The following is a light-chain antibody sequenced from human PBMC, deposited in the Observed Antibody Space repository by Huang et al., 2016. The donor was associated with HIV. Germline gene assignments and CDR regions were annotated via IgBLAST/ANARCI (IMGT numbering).Light chain of an antibody. CDR2: AAS. CDR1: QSISSS. V-gene: IGKV1-39*01. J-gene: IGKJ3*01. CDR3: QQSDRTPGGVT. Sequence: DIQMTQSPSSLSASVGDRVTITCRASQSISSSLNWYQQKPGKAPKLLIYAASSLQSEVPSRFSGRGSGTDFTLTISSLQPEDFATYYCQQSDRTPGGVTFGPGTKVDIK.